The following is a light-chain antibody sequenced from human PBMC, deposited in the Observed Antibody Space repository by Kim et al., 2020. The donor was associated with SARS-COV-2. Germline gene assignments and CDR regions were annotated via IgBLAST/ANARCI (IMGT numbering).Light chain of an antibody. CDR3: PQYNNWPRT. Sequence: EIVMTQSPATLSVSPGERATLSCRASQSVSSNLVWYQQKPGQAPRLLIYGASTRATGIPARFSGSGSGTEFTLTISSLQSEDFAVYYCPQYNNWPRTFGQGTKVDIK. CDR1: QSVSSN. CDR2: GAS. J-gene: IGKJ1*01. V-gene: IGKV3-15*01.